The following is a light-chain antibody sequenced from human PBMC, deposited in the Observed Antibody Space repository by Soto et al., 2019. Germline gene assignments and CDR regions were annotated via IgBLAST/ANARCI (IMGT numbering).Light chain of an antibody. CDR1: NIGSKT. Sequence: SYELTQPPSVSVAPGQTARITCGGNNIGSKTVHWYQQKPGQAPVLVVYDDSDRPSGIPDRFSGSNSGNTTTLTISRVEVGDEADYYCQVWDSFSDQGVFGGGTKLTVL. CDR3: QVWDSFSDQGV. V-gene: IGLV3-21*02. CDR2: DDS. J-gene: IGLJ3*02.